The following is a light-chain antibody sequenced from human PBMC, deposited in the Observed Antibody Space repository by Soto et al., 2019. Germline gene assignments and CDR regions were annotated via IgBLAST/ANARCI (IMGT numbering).Light chain of an antibody. CDR3: QQYKSYSD. V-gene: IGKV1-5*01. J-gene: IGKJ3*01. CDR2: DAS. CDR1: ESIHKY. Sequence: DIQMTQSPSALSASVGDRVTITCRASESIHKYLAWYQQKPGKAPNLLICDASTLQSGVPSRFSGTGFGTEFTLTISSLQPDDFATYYCQQYKSYSDFGPGTKVDIK.